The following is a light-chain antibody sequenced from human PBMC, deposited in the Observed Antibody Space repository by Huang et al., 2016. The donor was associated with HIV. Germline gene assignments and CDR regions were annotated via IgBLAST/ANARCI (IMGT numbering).Light chain of an antibody. CDR3: QQYDGWPPIT. Sequence: EIVMTQSPATLSVFPGERVTLSCRASQRVNNNLAWYQHKAGQAPRLLIYSASTRAPGIAARVRCSGSGTDFTLTISSLQSEDFAIYFCQQYDGWPPITFGGGTRVEVK. J-gene: IGKJ4*01. CDR1: QRVNNN. CDR2: SAS. V-gene: IGKV3-15*01.